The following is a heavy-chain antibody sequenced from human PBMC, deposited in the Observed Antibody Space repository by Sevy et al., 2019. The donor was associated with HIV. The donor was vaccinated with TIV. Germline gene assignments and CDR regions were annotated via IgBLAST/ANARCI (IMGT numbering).Heavy chain of an antibody. CDR1: GFTFNNGW. J-gene: IGHJ4*02. Sequence: GGSLRLSCAASGFTFNNGWMNWVRQAPGKGLGWVGRIKSKTDGGTTDYAAPVKGRFTISRDDSKNTLYLQMNSLKSEDTAVYYCTTVARFKHFDHWGQRTLVTVSS. CDR3: TTVARFKHFDH. D-gene: IGHD3-3*01. V-gene: IGHV3-15*07. CDR2: IKSKTDGGTT.